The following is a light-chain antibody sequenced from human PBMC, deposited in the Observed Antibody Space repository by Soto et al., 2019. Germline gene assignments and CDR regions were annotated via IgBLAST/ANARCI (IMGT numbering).Light chain of an antibody. CDR2: GAS. CDR1: QSVSSRY. J-gene: IGKJ3*01. CDR3: QQYGRSPFT. Sequence: EIVLTQSPGTLSLSPGERATLSCRASQSVSSRYIAWYQQKPGQAPRLLIFGASYRATGIPDRFSGSGSGIGFTLTISRLEPEDSAVYYCQQYGRSPFTFGPGTKVDIK. V-gene: IGKV3-20*01.